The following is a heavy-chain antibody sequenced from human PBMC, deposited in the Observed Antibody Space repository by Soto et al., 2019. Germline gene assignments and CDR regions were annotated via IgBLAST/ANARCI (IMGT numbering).Heavy chain of an antibody. CDR2: ISGSGGTT. CDR3: AREIKQLGYYNWFDP. Sequence: GGSLRLSCAASGFPFSSYSMSWVRQAPGKGLEWVSAISGSGGTTHYAVSVRGRFIISRDNSKNTLYLQMNSLRAEDTAVYYCAREIKQLGYYNWFDPWGQGTLVTVSS. J-gene: IGHJ5*02. D-gene: IGHD6-6*01. CDR1: GFPFSSYS. V-gene: IGHV3-23*01.